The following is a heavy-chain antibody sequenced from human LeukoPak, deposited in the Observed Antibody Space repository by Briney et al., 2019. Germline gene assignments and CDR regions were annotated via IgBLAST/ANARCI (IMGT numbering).Heavy chain of an antibody. J-gene: IGHJ4*02. CDR2: IKQDGSEE. V-gene: IGHV3-7*01. D-gene: IGHD3-22*01. CDR1: GFTFNNHW. CDR3: ARATVTYHYDSSGYVFDY. Sequence: PGGSLRLSCAASGFTFNNHWMSWVRQAPGKGLEWVAYIKQDGSEEYYVDSVKGRFTISRDNARNSLYLQMNSLRAEDTAVYYCARATVTYHYDSSGYVFDYWGQGTLVTVSS.